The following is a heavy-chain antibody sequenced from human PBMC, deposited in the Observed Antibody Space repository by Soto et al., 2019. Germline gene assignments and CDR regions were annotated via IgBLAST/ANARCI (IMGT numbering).Heavy chain of an antibody. CDR1: GYTFTSYY. D-gene: IGHD3-22*01. V-gene: IGHV1-46*01. J-gene: IGHJ4*02. Sequence: ASVKVSCKASGYTFTSYYMHWVRQAPGQGLEWMGIINPSGGSTSYAQKFQGRVTMTRDTSTSTVYMELNSLRAEDTAVYYCARDRRYYYDNSGPLDYWGQGTLVTVSS. CDR2: INPSGGST. CDR3: ARDRRYYYDNSGPLDY.